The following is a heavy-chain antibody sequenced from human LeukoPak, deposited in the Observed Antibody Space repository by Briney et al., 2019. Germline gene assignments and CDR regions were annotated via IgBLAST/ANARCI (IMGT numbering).Heavy chain of an antibody. CDR3: AKDRSSSWYFDY. CDR1: GFILSYYG. Sequence: GGSLRLSCEASGFILSYYGISWVRQTPGKGLEWVSGISGTGDSTYYADSVKGRFTISRDNSKNTVFLQMNSLRAEDTAVYYCAKDRSSSWYFDYWGQGTLVTVSS. J-gene: IGHJ4*02. V-gene: IGHV3-23*01. D-gene: IGHD6-13*01. CDR2: ISGTGDST.